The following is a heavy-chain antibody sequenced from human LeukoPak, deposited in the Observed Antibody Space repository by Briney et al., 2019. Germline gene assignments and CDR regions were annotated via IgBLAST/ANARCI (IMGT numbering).Heavy chain of an antibody. V-gene: IGHV3-23*01. Sequence: GGSLRLSCAASGFTFSSYAMSWVRQAPGKGLEWVSAISGSGGSTYYADSVKGRFTISRDNSKNTVYIQMNSLRAEDTAVYYCARDAAALDAFDVWGQGTMVTVSS. J-gene: IGHJ3*01. CDR3: ARDAAALDAFDV. D-gene: IGHD6-6*01. CDR1: GFTFSSYA. CDR2: ISGSGGST.